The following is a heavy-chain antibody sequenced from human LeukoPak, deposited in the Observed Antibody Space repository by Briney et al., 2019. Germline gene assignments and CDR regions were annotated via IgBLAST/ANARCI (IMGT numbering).Heavy chain of an antibody. Sequence: GGSLRLSCAASGFTFSSYAMSWVRQAPGKGLEWVSAISGSGGSTYYADSVKGRFTISRDNSKNTLYLQMNSLRAEDTAVYYCAKDRIAAAGTPAAVWGRDDIWGQGTMVTVSS. CDR2: ISGSGGST. D-gene: IGHD6-13*01. V-gene: IGHV3-23*01. CDR1: GFTFSSYA. CDR3: AKDRIAAAGTPAAVWGRDDI. J-gene: IGHJ3*02.